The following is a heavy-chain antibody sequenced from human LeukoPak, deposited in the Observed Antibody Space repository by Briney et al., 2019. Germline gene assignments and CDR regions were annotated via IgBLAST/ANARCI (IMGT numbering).Heavy chain of an antibody. D-gene: IGHD1-26*01. CDR3: ARGGLSGSYSPYYFDY. CDR2: IIPIFGTA. J-gene: IGHJ4*02. Sequence: SVKVSCKASGGTFSSYAISWVRQAPGQGPEWMGGIIPIFGTANYAQKFQGRVTITADESTSTAYMELSSLRSEDTAVYYCARGGLSGSYSPYYFDYWGQGTLVTVSS. CDR1: GGTFSSYA. V-gene: IGHV1-69*13.